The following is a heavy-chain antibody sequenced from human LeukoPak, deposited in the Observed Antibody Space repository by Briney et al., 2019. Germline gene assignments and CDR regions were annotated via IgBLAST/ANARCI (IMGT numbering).Heavy chain of an antibody. CDR1: RFTFSDFS. V-gene: IGHV3-21*01. Sequence: GGSLRLSCAASRFTFSDFSMNWVRQAPGKGLEWVSPISGSGKYIYYADSVKGRFTISRDNAKNSLYLQMNSLRAEDTAVYYCARVGDFQSVAGNCDSWGQGTLVTVSS. J-gene: IGHJ5*01. D-gene: IGHD6-19*01. CDR2: ISGSGKYI. CDR3: ARVGDFQSVAGNCDS.